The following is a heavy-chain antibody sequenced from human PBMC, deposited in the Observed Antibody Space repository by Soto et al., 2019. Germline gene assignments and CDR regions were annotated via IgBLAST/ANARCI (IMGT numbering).Heavy chain of an antibody. Sequence: QVQLQESGPGLVTPSGTLSLTCAVSGGSISSSYWWNWVRQPPGKGLEWIGKIYHSGSTNYNPSLKNRVTISVDMSNIRFSLRLSSVTAADTAVYFCVTSLNYDFWRDGGRPYYFDYWGQGTLVTVSS. CDR1: GGSISSSYW. V-gene: IGHV4-4*02. CDR2: IYHSGST. CDR3: VTSLNYDFWRDGGRPYYFDY. J-gene: IGHJ4*02. D-gene: IGHD3-3*01.